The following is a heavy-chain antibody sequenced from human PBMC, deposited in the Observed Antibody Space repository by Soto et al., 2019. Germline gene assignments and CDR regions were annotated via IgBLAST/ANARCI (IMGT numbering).Heavy chain of an antibody. CDR3: ANEGVVVPTLGWFDA. D-gene: IGHD2-2*01. J-gene: IGHJ5*02. Sequence: EVQMLESGGGLVQPGGSLGTPLASFWIQVNPYSMNWVPQGSGEGLEWVSGISASGGGTYYAESVKGRFTVPRDNSRNTLYLQMSNLRAEDTAIYYCANEGVVVPTLGWFDAWGQGTLVTVSS. CDR1: IQVNPYS. V-gene: IGHV3-23*01. CDR2: ISASGGGT.